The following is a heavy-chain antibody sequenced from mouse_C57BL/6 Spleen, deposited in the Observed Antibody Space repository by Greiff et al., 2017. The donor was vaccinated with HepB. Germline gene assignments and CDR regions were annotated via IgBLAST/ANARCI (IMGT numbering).Heavy chain of an antibody. CDR3: ASYYDYSAWFAY. V-gene: IGHV1-7*01. CDR2: INPSSGYT. D-gene: IGHD2-4*01. Sequence: QVHVKQSGAELAKPGASVKLSCKASGYTFTSYWMHWVKQRPGQGLEWIGYINPSSGYTKYNQKFKDKATLTADKSSSTAYMQLSSLTYEDSAVYYCASYYDYSAWFAYWGQGTLVTVSA. J-gene: IGHJ3*01. CDR1: GYTFTSYW.